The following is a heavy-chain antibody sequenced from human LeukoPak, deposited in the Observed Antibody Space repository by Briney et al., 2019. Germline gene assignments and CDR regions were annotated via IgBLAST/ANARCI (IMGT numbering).Heavy chain of an antibody. J-gene: IGHJ4*02. D-gene: IGHD4-17*01. CDR3: ARDRLHYGEYEKTFDY. CDR1: GFTFSSYG. Sequence: GGSLRLSCAASGFTFSSYGMHWVRQAPGKGLEWVAFIRYDGSNKYYADSVKGRFTISRDNSKSTLYLQMNSLRAEDTAVYYCARDRLHYGEYEKTFDYWGQGTLVTVSS. CDR2: IRYDGSNK. V-gene: IGHV3-30*02.